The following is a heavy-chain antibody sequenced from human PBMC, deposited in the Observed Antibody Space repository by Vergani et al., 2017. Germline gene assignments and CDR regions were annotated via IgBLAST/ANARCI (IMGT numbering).Heavy chain of an antibody. CDR2: IYSGGST. V-gene: IGHV3-66*02. CDR1: GFTVSSNY. Sequence: EVQLVESGGGLVQPGGSLRLSCAASGFTVSSNYMSWVRQAPGKGLEWVSVIYSGGSTYYADSVKGRFTISRDNSKNTLYLQMNSLRAEDTAVYYCAREPSIVGATPGYYYYYGMDVWVQGTTVTVSS. CDR3: AREPSIVGATPGYYYYYGMDV. D-gene: IGHD1-26*01. J-gene: IGHJ6*02.